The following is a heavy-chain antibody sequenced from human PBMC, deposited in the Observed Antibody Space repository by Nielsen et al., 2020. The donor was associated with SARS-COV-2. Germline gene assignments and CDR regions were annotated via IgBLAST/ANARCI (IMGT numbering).Heavy chain of an antibody. V-gene: IGHV1-69*13. D-gene: IGHD1-26*01. J-gene: IGHJ4*02. Sequence: SVKVSCKASGGTFSSYAISWVRQAPGQGLEWMGGIIPIFGTANYAQKFQGRVTITADESTSTAYMELSSLRSEDTAVYYCARDPWGLVGATDWGQGTLVTSPQ. CDR3: ARDPWGLVGATD. CDR2: IIPIFGTA. CDR1: GGTFSSYA.